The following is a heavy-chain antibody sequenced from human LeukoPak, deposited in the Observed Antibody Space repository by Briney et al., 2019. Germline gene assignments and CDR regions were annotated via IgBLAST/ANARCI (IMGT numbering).Heavy chain of an antibody. V-gene: IGHV1-18*04. CDR2: ISAYNGNT. J-gene: IGHJ4*02. D-gene: IGHD2-2*01. Sequence: GASVKVSCKASGYTFTSYGISWVRQAPGQGLEWVGWISAYNGNTNYAQKLQGRVTMTTDTSTSTAYMELRSLRSDDTAVYYCARDISRYCSSTSCPVDYWGQGTLVTVSS. CDR1: GYTFTSYG. CDR3: ARDISRYCSSTSCPVDY.